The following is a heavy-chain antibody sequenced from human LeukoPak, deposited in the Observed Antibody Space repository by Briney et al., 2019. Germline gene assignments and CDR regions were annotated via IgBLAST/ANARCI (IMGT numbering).Heavy chain of an antibody. CDR2: ISGSGAST. V-gene: IGHV3-23*01. J-gene: IGHJ3*02. D-gene: IGHD6-6*01. CDR1: GFTFSSYD. Sequence: PGGSLRLSCAASGFTFSSYDMHWVRQATGKGLEWVSAISGSGASTYYADSVKGRFTISRDNSKNTLYVQMNILRAEDTAVYYCAKDLDSSSFYAFDIWGQGTMVTVSS. CDR3: AKDLDSSSFYAFDI.